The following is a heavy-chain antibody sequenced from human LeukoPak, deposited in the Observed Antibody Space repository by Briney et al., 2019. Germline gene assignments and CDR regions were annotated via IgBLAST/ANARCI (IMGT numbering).Heavy chain of an antibody. CDR3: AYTADYYGSGSYYPFDY. CDR1: GFTFDDYA. Sequence: GGSLRLSCAASGFTFDDYAMHWVRQAPGKGLEWVSAISGSGGSTYYADSVKGRFTISRDNSKNTLYLQMNSLRAEDTAVYYCAYTADYYGSGSYYPFDYWGQGTLVTVSS. D-gene: IGHD3-10*01. CDR2: ISGSGGST. V-gene: IGHV3-23*01. J-gene: IGHJ4*02.